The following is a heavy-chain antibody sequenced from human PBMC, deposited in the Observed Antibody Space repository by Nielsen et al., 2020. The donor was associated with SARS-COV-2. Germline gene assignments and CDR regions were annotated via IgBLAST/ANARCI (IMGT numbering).Heavy chain of an antibody. J-gene: IGHJ4*02. CDR2: IYSGGST. CDR1: GFTVSSNY. D-gene: IGHD4-17*01. Sequence: GGSLRLSCAASGFTVSSNYMGWVRQAPGKGLEWVSVIYSGGSTYYADSVKGRFTISRHNSKNTLYLQMNSLRAEDTAVYYCARGTLSPVTTGDYWGQGTLVTVSS. V-gene: IGHV3-53*04. CDR3: ARGTLSPVTTGDY.